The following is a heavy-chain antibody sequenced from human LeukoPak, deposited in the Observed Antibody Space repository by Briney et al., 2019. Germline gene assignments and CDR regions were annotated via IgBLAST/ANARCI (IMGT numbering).Heavy chain of an antibody. V-gene: IGHV4-4*07. CDR2: IYNSGNN. CDR1: GASVSSYY. J-gene: IGHJ4*02. Sequence: LETLSLTCTVSGASVSSYYWGWLRQPAGKGLEWVGRIYNSGNNNYNPSLKTRVTISRDTSKNQFSLRLTSVTAADTAVYYCARDYGGNYHFDYWGQGTLVTVSS. D-gene: IGHD4-23*01. CDR3: ARDYGGNYHFDY.